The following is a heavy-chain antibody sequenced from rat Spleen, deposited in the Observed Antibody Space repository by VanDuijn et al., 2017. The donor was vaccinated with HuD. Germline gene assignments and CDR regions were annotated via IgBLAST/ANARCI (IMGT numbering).Heavy chain of an antibody. CDR1: GFTFSNYD. D-gene: IGHD3-8*01. V-gene: IGHV5S13*01. Sequence: EVQLVESGGGLVQPGRSMKLSCAASGFTFSNYDMAWVRQAPTKGLEWIASISTGGGNTYYRDSVKGRFTISRDNAKNTQYLQMDSLRSEDTATYYCARFWGYPYYFDYWGQGVMVIVSS. J-gene: IGHJ2*01. CDR3: ARFWGYPYYFDY. CDR2: ISTGGGNT.